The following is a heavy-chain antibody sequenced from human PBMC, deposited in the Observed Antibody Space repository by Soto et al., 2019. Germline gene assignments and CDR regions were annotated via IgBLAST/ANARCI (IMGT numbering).Heavy chain of an antibody. J-gene: IGHJ5*02. D-gene: IGHD3-16*01. V-gene: IGHV1-18*01. CDR3: ARDLPGMMRGNWFDP. CDR2: ISAYNGNT. CDR1: GYTFTSYG. Sequence: ASVKVSCKASGYTFTSYGISWVRQAPGQGLEWMGWISAYNGNTNYAQKLQGRATMTTDTSTSTAYMELRSLRSDDTAVYYCARDLPGMMRGNWFDPWGQGTLVTVSS.